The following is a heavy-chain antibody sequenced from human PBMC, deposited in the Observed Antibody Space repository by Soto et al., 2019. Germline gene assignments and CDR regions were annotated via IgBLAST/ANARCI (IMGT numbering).Heavy chain of an antibody. Sequence: QVQLQESGPGLVKPSQTLSLTCTVSGGSISSGGYYWSWIRQHPGKGLEWIGYIYYSGSTYYNPSLKSRVTISVDTSKNQFSLKLSSVTAADTAVYYCARVFYSSGWYLGAFDICGQGTMVTVSS. D-gene: IGHD6-19*01. J-gene: IGHJ3*02. CDR2: IYYSGST. V-gene: IGHV4-31*03. CDR1: GGSISSGGYY. CDR3: ARVFYSSGWYLGAFDI.